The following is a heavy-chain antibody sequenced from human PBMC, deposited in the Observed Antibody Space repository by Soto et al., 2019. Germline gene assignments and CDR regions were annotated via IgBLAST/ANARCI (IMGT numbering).Heavy chain of an antibody. D-gene: IGHD2-2*01. V-gene: IGHV3-21*01. CDR1: GFTFSSYS. Sequence: GGSLRLSCAASGFTFSSYSMNWVRQAPGKGLEWVSSISSSSSYIYYADSVKGRFTISRDNAKNSLYLQMNSLRAEDTAVYYCARVGVPSGPGKIHYGMDVWGQGTTVTVSS. J-gene: IGHJ6*01. CDR3: ARVGVPSGPGKIHYGMDV. CDR2: ISSSSSYI.